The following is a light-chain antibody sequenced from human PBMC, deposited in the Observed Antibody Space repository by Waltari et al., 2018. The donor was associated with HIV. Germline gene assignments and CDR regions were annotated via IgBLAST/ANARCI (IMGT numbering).Light chain of an antibody. CDR2: EVN. Sequence: QSALTPSASVSGSPGQSLTISCTGTSTNIGSYNLVSWYQQHPGKAPKVIIYEVNKRPSGVSNRFSGSTSGSTASLTISGLQAEDEADYYCCSYAGSSNVVFGGGTKLTVL. CDR1: STNIGSYNL. J-gene: IGLJ2*01. CDR3: CSYAGSSNVV. V-gene: IGLV2-23*02.